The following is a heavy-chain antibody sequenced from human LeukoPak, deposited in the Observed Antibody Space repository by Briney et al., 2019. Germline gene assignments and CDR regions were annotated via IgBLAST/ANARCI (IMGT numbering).Heavy chain of an antibody. CDR3: AKGSIAVAGTWDY. CDR1: GFTFSNYG. CDR2: IRYDGSNK. J-gene: IGHJ4*02. V-gene: IGHV3-30*02. Sequence: GGSLRLSCAASGFTFSNYGMHWVRQAPGKGLEWVAFIRYDGSNKNYADSVKGRFTISRDNSKNTLYLQMNSLRAEDTAVYYCAKGSIAVAGTWDYWGQGTLVTVSS. D-gene: IGHD6-19*01.